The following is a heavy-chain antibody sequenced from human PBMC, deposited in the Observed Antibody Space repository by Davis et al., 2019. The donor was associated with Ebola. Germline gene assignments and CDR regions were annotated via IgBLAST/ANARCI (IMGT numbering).Heavy chain of an antibody. Sequence: ASVKVSCKASGYTFTSYGISWVRQAPGQGLEWMGIINPSGGSTSYAQKFQGRVTMTRDTSTSTVYMELSSLRSEDTAVYYCARVNVYYGSGRLIYYYYGMDVWGQGTTVTVSS. CDR1: GYTFTSYG. D-gene: IGHD3-10*01. J-gene: IGHJ6*02. CDR3: ARVNVYYGSGRLIYYYYGMDV. V-gene: IGHV1-46*01. CDR2: INPSGGST.